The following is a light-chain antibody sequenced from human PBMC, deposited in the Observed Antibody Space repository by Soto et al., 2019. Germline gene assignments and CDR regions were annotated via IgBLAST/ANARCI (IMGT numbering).Light chain of an antibody. CDR2: EVS. Sequence: QSVLAQPPSASGSPGQSVTISCTGTSSDVGGYNYVSWYQQHPGKAPKLMIYEVSKRPSGVPDRFSGSKSGNTASLTVSGLQAEDEADYYCSLYAGSNNLDVFGTGTKVTVL. CDR3: SLYAGSNNLDV. CDR1: SSDVGGYNY. V-gene: IGLV2-8*01. J-gene: IGLJ1*01.